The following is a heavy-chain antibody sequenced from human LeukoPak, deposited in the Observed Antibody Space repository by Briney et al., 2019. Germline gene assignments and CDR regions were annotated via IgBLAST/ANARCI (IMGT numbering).Heavy chain of an antibody. V-gene: IGHV5-51*01. CDR3: ARHYRPSSWGRAHAFDI. Sequence: GESLKTSCKGSGYSFTSYWIGWVRQMPGKGLEWMGIIYPGDSDTRYSPSFQGQVTISADKSISTAYLQWSSLKASDTAMYYCARHYRPSSWGRAHAFDIWGQGTMVTVSS. CDR1: GYSFTSYW. D-gene: IGHD6-13*01. J-gene: IGHJ3*02. CDR2: IYPGDSDT.